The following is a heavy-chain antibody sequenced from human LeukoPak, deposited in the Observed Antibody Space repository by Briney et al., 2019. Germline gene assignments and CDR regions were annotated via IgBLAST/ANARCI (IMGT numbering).Heavy chain of an antibody. CDR1: GYTFTSYY. Sequence: GASVKVSCKASGYTFTSYYMHWVRQAPGQGLEWMGIINPSGGSTSYAQKFQGRVTMTRDTSTSTVYMELSSLRSEDTAVYYCARDPPSYYDNGNFDAFDIWGQGTMVTVSS. D-gene: IGHD3-22*01. J-gene: IGHJ3*02. V-gene: IGHV1-46*01. CDR3: ARDPPSYYDNGNFDAFDI. CDR2: INPSGGST.